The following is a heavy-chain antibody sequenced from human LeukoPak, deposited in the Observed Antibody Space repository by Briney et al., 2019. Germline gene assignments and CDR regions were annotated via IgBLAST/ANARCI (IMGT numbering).Heavy chain of an antibody. Sequence: PGRSLRLSCAASGFTFSDYAMSWVRQAPGKGLEWVSGISVLGGNTYYADSVKGRFTISRDNSKNTLYLRINSVRTEDTAVYFCAKNIWGQGTMVTVSS. CDR1: GFTFSDYA. V-gene: IGHV3-23*01. CDR3: AKNI. CDR2: ISVLGGNT. J-gene: IGHJ3*02.